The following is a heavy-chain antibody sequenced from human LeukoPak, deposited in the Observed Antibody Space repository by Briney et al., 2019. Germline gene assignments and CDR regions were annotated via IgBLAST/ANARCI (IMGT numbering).Heavy chain of an antibody. CDR2: INGDGRDT. CDR1: DFAFSSYW. Sequence: GGSLRLSCAASDFAFSSYWMNWVRQAPGKGLEWVANINGDGRDTYYVDSVEGRFTISRDDAKNSLYLEMNSLRVEDTAVYYCARGYGSGSYTPTKNWGQGVLVTVSS. CDR3: ARGYGSGSYTPTKN. D-gene: IGHD3-10*01. V-gene: IGHV3-7*04. J-gene: IGHJ4*02.